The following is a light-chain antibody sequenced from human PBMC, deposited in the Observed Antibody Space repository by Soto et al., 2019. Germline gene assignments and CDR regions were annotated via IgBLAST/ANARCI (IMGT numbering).Light chain of an antibody. CDR2: GAS. CDR1: QSFSSY. V-gene: IGKV3-20*01. J-gene: IGKJ1*01. Sequence: EIVLTQSPGTLSFSPGERATVSGRASQSFSSYLAWYQQKPGQAPRLLIYGASIRATGIPDRFSGSGSGTDFTLTISRLEPEDFAVYYCQQYGRSPWTFGQGTKVDIK. CDR3: QQYGRSPWT.